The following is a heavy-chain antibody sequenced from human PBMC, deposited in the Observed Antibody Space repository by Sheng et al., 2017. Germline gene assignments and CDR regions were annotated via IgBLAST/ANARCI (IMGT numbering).Heavy chain of an antibody. CDR1: GGTFSSYA. CDR2: IIPIFGTA. V-gene: IGHV1-69*05. Sequence: QVQLVQSGAEVKKPGSSVKVSCKASGGTFSSYAISWVRQAPGQGLEWMGGIIPIFGTANYAQKFQGRVTITTDESTSTAYMELSSLRSEDTAVYYCATREKGFIAVAGGSYYYYYMDVWGKGTTVTVSS. J-gene: IGHJ6*03. D-gene: IGHD6-19*01. CDR3: ATREKGFIAVAGGSYYYYYMDV.